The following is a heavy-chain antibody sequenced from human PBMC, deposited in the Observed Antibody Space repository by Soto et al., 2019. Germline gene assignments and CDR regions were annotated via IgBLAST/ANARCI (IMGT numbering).Heavy chain of an antibody. CDR3: ARNGGDGPYSSSWYNYYYGMDV. CDR1: GGTFSSYA. V-gene: IGHV1-69*13. D-gene: IGHD6-13*01. Sequence: SVKVSCKASGGTFSSYAISWVRQAPGQGLEWMGGIIPIFGTANYAQKFQGRVTITADESTSTAYMELSSLRSEDTAVYYCARNGGDGPYSSSWYNYYYGMDVWGQGTTVTVSS. J-gene: IGHJ6*02. CDR2: IIPIFGTA.